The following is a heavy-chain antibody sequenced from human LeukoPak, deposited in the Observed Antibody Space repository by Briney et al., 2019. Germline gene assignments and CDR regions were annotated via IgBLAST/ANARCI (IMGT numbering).Heavy chain of an antibody. J-gene: IGHJ4*02. CDR3: ARPGLAYCGGDCYSSDGYYFDY. CDR2: INHSGST. V-gene: IGHV4-34*01. D-gene: IGHD2-21*01. CDR1: GEYFSTYY. Sequence: PSETLSLTCAVYGEYFSTYYYSCIRQPPGKGLEWIGEINHSGSTNYNPSLKSRLTISVDMSKKQFFLRLSSVTAADTAMYYCARPGLAYCGGDCYSSDGYYFDYWGQGTLVTVSS.